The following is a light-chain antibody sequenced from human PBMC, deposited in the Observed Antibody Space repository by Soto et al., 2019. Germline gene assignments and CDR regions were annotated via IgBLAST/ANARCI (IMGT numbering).Light chain of an antibody. Sequence: QSALTQPASVSGSPGQSITISCTATTSDVGDYNYVSWYQQYPGKAPKPIIYHVSNRPSGVSNRFSGSKSGDTASLTISGLQAEDEADYYCRSYTSGGSVIFGVGTTLTVL. CDR1: TSDVGDYNY. J-gene: IGLJ2*01. CDR3: RSYTSGGSVI. CDR2: HVS. V-gene: IGLV2-14*01.